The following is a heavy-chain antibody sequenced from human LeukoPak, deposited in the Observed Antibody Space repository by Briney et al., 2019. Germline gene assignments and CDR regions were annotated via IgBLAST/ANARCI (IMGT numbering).Heavy chain of an antibody. Sequence: SETLSLTCAVYGGSFSGYYWSWLRQPPGKGVEWIGEINHSGSTNYNPSLKSRVNISVDTSKNQCSLKLSSVTAADTGVYYCARSPGYAKRAFEIWGQGTMVTVSS. D-gene: IGHD1-1*01. CDR1: GGSFSGYY. CDR3: ARSPGYAKRAFEI. V-gene: IGHV4-34*01. J-gene: IGHJ3*02. CDR2: INHSGST.